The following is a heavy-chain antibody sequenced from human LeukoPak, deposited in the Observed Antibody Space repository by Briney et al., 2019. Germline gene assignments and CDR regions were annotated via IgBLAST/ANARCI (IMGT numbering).Heavy chain of an antibody. J-gene: IGHJ2*01. CDR1: GYTFTGNH. Sequence: GASVKVSXKASGYTFTGNHVHWVRQAPGQGLEWMGWIDPNSGGTKYAQKFQDRVTMTSDTSISTAYMELSGLRSDDTAVYFCAKEADIVSFDLWGRGTLVTASS. CDR3: AKEADIVSFDL. D-gene: IGHD2-15*01. CDR2: IDPNSGGT. V-gene: IGHV1-2*02.